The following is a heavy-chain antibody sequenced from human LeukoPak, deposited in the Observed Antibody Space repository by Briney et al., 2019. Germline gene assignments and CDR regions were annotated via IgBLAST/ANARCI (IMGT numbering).Heavy chain of an antibody. CDR1: GFTFDDYG. Sequence: GGSLRLSCAASGFTFDDYGMSWVRQAPGKGLVWVARINTNGSPTQYADSVKGRFTISRDNAKTTLYLQMNSLRDEDTAVYYCAGDLISGSGSLGYWGQGTLVTVSS. CDR2: INTNGSPT. D-gene: IGHD3-10*01. J-gene: IGHJ4*02. V-gene: IGHV3-74*01. CDR3: AGDLISGSGSLGY.